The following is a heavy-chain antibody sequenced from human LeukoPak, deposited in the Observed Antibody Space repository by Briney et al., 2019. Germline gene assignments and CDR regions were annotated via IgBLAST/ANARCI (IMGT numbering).Heavy chain of an antibody. D-gene: IGHD4-17*01. Sequence: GGSLRLSCAASGFTFSSYGMHWVRQAPGKGLEWVAVISYDGSNKYYADSVKGRFTISRDNSKNTLYLQMNSLRAEDTAVYYCAKDPYGDYVSGNWFDPWGQGTLFTVSS. J-gene: IGHJ5*02. CDR1: GFTFSSYG. CDR2: ISYDGSNK. V-gene: IGHV3-30*18. CDR3: AKDPYGDYVSGNWFDP.